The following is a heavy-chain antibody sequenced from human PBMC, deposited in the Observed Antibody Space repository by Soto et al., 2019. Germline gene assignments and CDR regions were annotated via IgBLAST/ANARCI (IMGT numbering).Heavy chain of an antibody. D-gene: IGHD3-3*01. CDR1: GGSFSGYY. CDR3: AKRYAPHDLWSGYLPYGNFGMDV. J-gene: IGHJ6*04. V-gene: IGHV4-34*01. CDR2: INHSGST. Sequence: SETLSLTCAVYGGSFSGYYWSWIRQPPGKGLEWIGEINHSGSTNYNPSLKSRVTISVDTSKNQFSLKLSSVTAADTAVYYCAKRYAPHDLWSGYLPYGNFGMDVWGKVTTVTVAS.